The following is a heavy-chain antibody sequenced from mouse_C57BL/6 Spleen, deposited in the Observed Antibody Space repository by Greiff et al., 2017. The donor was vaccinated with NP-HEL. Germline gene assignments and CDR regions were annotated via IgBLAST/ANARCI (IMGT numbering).Heavy chain of an antibody. V-gene: IGHV1-50*01. Sequence: QVQLQQSGAELVKPGASVKLSCKASGYTFTSYWMQWVKQRPGQGLEWIGEIDPSDSYTNYNQKFKGKATLTVDTSSSTAYMQLSSLTSEDSAVYYCARGGSIRGGYWGQGTTLTVSS. CDR1: GYTFTSYW. J-gene: IGHJ2*01. CDR2: IDPSDSYT. CDR3: ARGGSIRGGY.